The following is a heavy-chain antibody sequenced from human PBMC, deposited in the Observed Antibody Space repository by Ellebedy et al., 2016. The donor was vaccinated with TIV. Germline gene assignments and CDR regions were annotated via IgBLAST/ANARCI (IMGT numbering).Heavy chain of an antibody. Sequence: ASVKVSXXASGYTFTSYDINWVRQATGQGLEWMGWMNPNTGNTGYAQKFQGRVTMTRNTSISTAYMELSSLRSEDTAVYYCARNGGLTGDDYWGQGTLVTVSS. V-gene: IGHV1-8*01. J-gene: IGHJ4*02. CDR1: GYTFTSYD. CDR2: MNPNTGNT. D-gene: IGHD3-9*01. CDR3: ARNGGLTGDDY.